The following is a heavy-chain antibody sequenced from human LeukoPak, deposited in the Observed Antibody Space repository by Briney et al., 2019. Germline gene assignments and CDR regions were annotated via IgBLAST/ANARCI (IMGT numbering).Heavy chain of an antibody. CDR2: MNPNSGNT. CDR1: GGTFSSYA. V-gene: IGHV1-8*02. J-gene: IGHJ3*02. Sequence: ASVKVSCKASGGTFSSYAISWVRQAPGQGLEWMGWMNPNSGNTGYAQKFQGRVTMTRNTSISTAYMELSSLRSEDTAVYYCARGGVLRYFDWLLTGDPYAFDIWGQGTMVTVSS. CDR3: ARGGVLRYFDWLLTGDPYAFDI. D-gene: IGHD3-9*01.